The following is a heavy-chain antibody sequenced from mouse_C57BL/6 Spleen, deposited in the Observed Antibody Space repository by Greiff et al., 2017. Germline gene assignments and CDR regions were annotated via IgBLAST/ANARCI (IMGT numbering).Heavy chain of an antibody. CDR3: ASSTMVTTGAMDY. Sequence: EVQRVESGGGLVKPGGSLKLSCAASGFTFSDYGMHWVRQAPEKGLEWVAYISSGSSTIYYADTVKGRFTISRDNAKNTLFLQMTSLRSEDTAMYYCASSTMVTTGAMDYWGQGTSVTVSS. CDR2: ISSGSSTI. V-gene: IGHV5-17*01. D-gene: IGHD2-2*01. CDR1: GFTFSDYG. J-gene: IGHJ4*01.